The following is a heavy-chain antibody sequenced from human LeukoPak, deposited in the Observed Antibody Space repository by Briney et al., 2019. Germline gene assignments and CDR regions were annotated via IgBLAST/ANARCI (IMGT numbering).Heavy chain of an antibody. D-gene: IGHD6-13*01. CDR2: IKQDGSEK. V-gene: IGHV3-7*03. CDR3: AGVAEAGTGIFGTFYYSMDI. J-gene: IGHJ6*03. Sequence: PGGSLRLSCVASGFTFSSRDWMTWVRQAPGKGLEWVANIKQDGSEKNYVDSVKGRFTISRDNAKNSVDLQMNSLRLEETGVYLCAGVAEAGTGIFGTFYYSMDIWGKGTTVTISS. CDR1: GFTFSSRDW.